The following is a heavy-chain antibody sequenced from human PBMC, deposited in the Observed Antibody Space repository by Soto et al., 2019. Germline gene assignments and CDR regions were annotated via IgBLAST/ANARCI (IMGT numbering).Heavy chain of an antibody. Sequence: SETLSLTCTVSGGSISSYYWSWIRQPPGKGLEWIGYIYYSGSTNYNPSLKSRVTISVDTSKNQFSLKLSSVTAADTAVYYCARSEDTMVRGGYYMDVWGKGTTVTVSS. CDR1: GGSISSYY. CDR3: ARSEDTMVRGGYYMDV. D-gene: IGHD3-10*01. CDR2: IYYSGST. J-gene: IGHJ6*03. V-gene: IGHV4-59*12.